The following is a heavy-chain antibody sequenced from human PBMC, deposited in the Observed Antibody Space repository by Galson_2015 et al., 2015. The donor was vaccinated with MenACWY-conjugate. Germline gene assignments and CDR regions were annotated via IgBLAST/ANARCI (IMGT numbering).Heavy chain of an antibody. J-gene: IGHJ4*02. D-gene: IGHD3-22*01. CDR1: GFTFSNYG. CDR3: VKDSSGYYYGPLRY. Sequence: SLRLSCAASGFTFSNYGMHWVRQAPGKGLEWVAVISYDGSNKYYADSVKGRFTISRDNSKNTLYLQMNSLRAEDTAVYYCVKDSSGYYYGPLRYWGQGTLVTVSS. CDR2: ISYDGSNK. V-gene: IGHV3-30*18.